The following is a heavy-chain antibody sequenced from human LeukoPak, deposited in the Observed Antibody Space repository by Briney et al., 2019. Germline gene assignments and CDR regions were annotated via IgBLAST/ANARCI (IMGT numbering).Heavy chain of an antibody. CDR3: ARRGGYVGGGSDY. J-gene: IGHJ4*02. D-gene: IGHD5-12*01. Sequence: SETLSLTCTVSGGSISSSSYYWGWIRQPPGKGLEWIGSIYYSGSTYYNPSLKSRVTISVDTSKNQFSLKLSSVTAADTAVYYCARRGGYVGGGSDYRGQGTLVTVSS. CDR1: GGSISSSSYY. V-gene: IGHV4-39*01. CDR2: IYYSGST.